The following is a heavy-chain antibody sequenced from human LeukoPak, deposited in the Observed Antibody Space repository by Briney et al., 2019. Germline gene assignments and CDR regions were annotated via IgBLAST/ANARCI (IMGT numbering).Heavy chain of an antibody. CDR1: GGSFTSYY. V-gene: IGHV4-4*09. D-gene: IGHD5-24*01. CDR3: ARWLQTSYFDY. J-gene: IGHJ4*02. CDR2: VYTSGNT. Sequence: SETLSLTCTVSGGSFTSYYWSWFRQPPGKGLGWIGYVYTSGNTNYNPSLKSRVTISVDTSKNQFSLKLSSVTAADTAMYYCARWLQTSYFDYWGQGTLVTVSS.